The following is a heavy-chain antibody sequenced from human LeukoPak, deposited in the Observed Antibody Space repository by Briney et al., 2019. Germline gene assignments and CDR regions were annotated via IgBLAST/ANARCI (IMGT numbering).Heavy chain of an antibody. CDR1: GYTFTGYY. V-gene: IGHV1-2*02. D-gene: IGHD6-13*01. CDR2: INPNSGGT. J-gene: IGHJ6*03. Sequence: ASVKVSCKASGYTFTGYYMHWVRQAPGQGLEWMGWINPNSGGTNYAQKFQGRVTLTRDTSISTAYMELSRLRSDDTAVYYCARDTAAAGTRYYYMDVWGKGTTVTVSS. CDR3: ARDTAAAGTRYYYMDV.